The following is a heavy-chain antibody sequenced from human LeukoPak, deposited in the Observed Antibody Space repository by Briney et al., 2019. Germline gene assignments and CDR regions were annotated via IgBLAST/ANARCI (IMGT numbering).Heavy chain of an antibody. J-gene: IGHJ4*02. V-gene: IGHV3-7*01. Sequence: GGSLRLSCAASGFTFSIYWMSWVRQAPGKGLEWVANIKQDGSEKYYVDSVKGRFTISRDNAKNSLYLQMNSLRAEDTAVYYCARDSALWFGELLYDYWGQGTLVTVSS. CDR1: GFTFSIYW. CDR3: ARDSALWFGELLYDY. D-gene: IGHD3-10*01. CDR2: IKQDGSEK.